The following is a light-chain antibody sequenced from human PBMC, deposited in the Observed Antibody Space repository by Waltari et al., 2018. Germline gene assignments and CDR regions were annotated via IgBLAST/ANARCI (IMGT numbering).Light chain of an antibody. Sequence: DIQMTQSPSSLSASVGDRVTITCRASQSISSYLNWYQQKPGKAPKVLTYAASSLQSGVPSRFSGSGSGTDFTLTISSLQPEDFATYYCQQSYSTPTFGGGTKVEIK. CDR3: QQSYSTPT. J-gene: IGKJ4*01. V-gene: IGKV1-39*01. CDR2: AAS. CDR1: QSISSY.